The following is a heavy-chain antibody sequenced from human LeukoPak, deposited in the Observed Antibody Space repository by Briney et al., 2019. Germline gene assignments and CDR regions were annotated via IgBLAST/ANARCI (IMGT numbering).Heavy chain of an antibody. CDR3: ARGITSLDY. V-gene: IGHV3-21*01. Sequence: GGSLRLSCAVSGFTFSGFWMSWSRQAPGKGLEWVSSISSSSSYIYYADSVKGRFTISRDNAKNSLYLQMNSLRAEDTAVYYCARGITSLDYWGQGTLVTVSS. J-gene: IGHJ4*02. D-gene: IGHD3-10*01. CDR2: ISSSSSYI. CDR1: GFTFSGFW.